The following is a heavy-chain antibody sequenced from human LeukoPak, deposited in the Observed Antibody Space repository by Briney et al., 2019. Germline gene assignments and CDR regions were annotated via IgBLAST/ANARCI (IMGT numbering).Heavy chain of an antibody. CDR1: GFTFSCYC. CDR3: AKEHTGTAMVETVFDY. CDR2: ISYDGSNK. Sequence: GSLRLSYATSGFTFSCYCIHLVRQAPGKGLGGVAVISYDGSNKYYADSVKGRFTISRDNSKNTLYLQMNSLRAEDTAVYYCAKEHTGTAMVETVFDYWGQGTLVTVSS. V-gene: IGHV3-30*18. J-gene: IGHJ4*02. D-gene: IGHD5-18*01.